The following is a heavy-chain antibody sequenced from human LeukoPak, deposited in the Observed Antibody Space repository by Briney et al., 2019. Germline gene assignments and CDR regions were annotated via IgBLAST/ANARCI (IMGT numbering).Heavy chain of an antibody. CDR2: INPNSGGT. Sequence: ASVKVSCKASGYTFTGYYTHWVRQAPGQGLEWMGWINPNSGGTNYAQKFQGRVTMTRDKSIRTAYMELSRLTSDDTAVYYCARNIWFGESADAFDIWGQGTMVTVSS. CDR3: ARNIWFGESADAFDI. D-gene: IGHD3-10*01. V-gene: IGHV1-2*02. CDR1: GYTFTGYY. J-gene: IGHJ3*02.